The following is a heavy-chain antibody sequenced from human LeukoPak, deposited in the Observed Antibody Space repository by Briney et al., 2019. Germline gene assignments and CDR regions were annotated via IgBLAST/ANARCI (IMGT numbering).Heavy chain of an antibody. V-gene: IGHV3-48*03. D-gene: IGHD5-18*01. CDR3: ARRGIQLWPHDDY. Sequence: PGGSLRLSCAASGFTLSSHEMNWVRQAPGKGLEWVSYISGSGSTIYYADSVRGRFTISRDNAKNSLYLQMNSLRAEDTAVYYCARRGIQLWPHDDYWGQGTLVTVSS. J-gene: IGHJ4*02. CDR2: ISGSGSTI. CDR1: GFTLSSHE.